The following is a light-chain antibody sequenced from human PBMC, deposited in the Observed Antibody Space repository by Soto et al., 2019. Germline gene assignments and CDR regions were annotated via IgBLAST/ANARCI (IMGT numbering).Light chain of an antibody. CDR3: TSYAGGNNV. Sequence: QSALTQPPSASGSPGQSVTISCTGTSSDVGGYNYVSWYQQHPGKVPKLVVYEVNKRPSGVPDRFSGSKSGTTASLTVSGLQAEDEADYYCTSYAGGNNVFGTGTKVTVL. J-gene: IGLJ1*01. CDR2: EVN. CDR1: SSDVGGYNY. V-gene: IGLV2-8*01.